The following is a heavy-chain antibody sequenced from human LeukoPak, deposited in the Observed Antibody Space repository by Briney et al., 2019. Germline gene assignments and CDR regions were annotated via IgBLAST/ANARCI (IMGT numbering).Heavy chain of an antibody. CDR2: IYGSGGSA. Sequence: GGSLRLSCAASGFTFSTYAMSWVRQAPGKGLEWVSSIYGSGGSAYSADSVKGRFTISRDNSKNTLYLQMNSLRAEDTAVYYCAKDREAGGWYYFDYWGQGTLVTVSS. J-gene: IGHJ4*02. V-gene: IGHV3-23*01. CDR3: AKDREAGGWYYFDY. CDR1: GFTFSTYA. D-gene: IGHD6-19*01.